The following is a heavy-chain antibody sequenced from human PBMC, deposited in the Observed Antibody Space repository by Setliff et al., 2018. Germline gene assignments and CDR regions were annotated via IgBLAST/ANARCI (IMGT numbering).Heavy chain of an antibody. CDR2: IGSSGGTI. CDR3: AGGYSFGYGVY. Sequence: GGSLRLSCAASGFTFSSYSMNWVRQAPGKGLEWLSYIGSSGGTIHYADSVKGRFTISKDTAENSVFLQMNSLRGEDTALYYCAGGYSFGYGVYWGQGVLVTVSS. CDR1: GFTFSSYS. V-gene: IGHV3-48*01. D-gene: IGHD5-18*01. J-gene: IGHJ4*02.